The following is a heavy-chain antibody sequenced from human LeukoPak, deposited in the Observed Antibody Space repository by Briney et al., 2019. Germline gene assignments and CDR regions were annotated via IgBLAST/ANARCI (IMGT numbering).Heavy chain of an antibody. J-gene: IGHJ5*02. Sequence: ASVKVSCKASGGTFSSYAISWLRQAPGQGLEWMGGIIPIFGTANYAQKFQGRVTMTTDTSTSTTYMELRSLRSDDTAVYYCARGCSSTSCRGFDPWGQGTLVTVSS. CDR2: IIPIFGTA. CDR3: ARGCSSTSCRGFDP. D-gene: IGHD2-2*01. CDR1: GGTFSSYA. V-gene: IGHV1-69*05.